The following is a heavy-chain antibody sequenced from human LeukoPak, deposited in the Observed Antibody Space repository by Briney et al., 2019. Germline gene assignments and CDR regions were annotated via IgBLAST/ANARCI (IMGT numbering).Heavy chain of an antibody. Sequence: GGSLRLSCAASGFTFSSYWMHWVRQATGKGLVWVSRINSGGSSTSYADSVKGRFNISRDNTKNTLYLQMNSLRAEDTAVYYCARDDYGAGYYYMDDWGKGTTVTVSS. J-gene: IGHJ6*03. CDR1: GFTFSSYW. V-gene: IGHV3-74*01. D-gene: IGHD4-17*01. CDR3: ARDDYGAGYYYMDD. CDR2: INSGGSST.